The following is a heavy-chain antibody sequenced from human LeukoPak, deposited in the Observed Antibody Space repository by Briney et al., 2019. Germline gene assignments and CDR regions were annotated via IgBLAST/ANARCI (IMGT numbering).Heavy chain of an antibody. V-gene: IGHV4-34*01. J-gene: IGHJ4*02. CDR3: AREGEGDLWFGELLPKLPSYYFDY. CDR1: GGSFSGYY. Sequence: PSETLSLTCAVYGGSFSGYYWSWIRQPPGKGLEWIGEINHSGSTNYNPSLKSRVTISVDTSKNQFSLKLSSVTAADTAVYYCAREGEGDLWFGELLPKLPSYYFDYWGQGTLVTVSS. D-gene: IGHD3-10*01. CDR2: INHSGST.